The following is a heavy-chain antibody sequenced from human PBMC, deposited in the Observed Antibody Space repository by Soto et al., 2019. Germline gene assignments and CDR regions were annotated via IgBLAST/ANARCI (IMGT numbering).Heavy chain of an antibody. Sequence: EAQLVESGGGLVKPGGSLRVSCAASGFNFSTYTMNWLRQAPGKGLEWVSAITGSGGSKWYADSVKGRFTISRDNSKNTLYLQMNSLRAEDTALYYCANYYGDYAGGEFFQHWGQGTLVTVSS. J-gene: IGHJ1*01. D-gene: IGHD4-17*01. V-gene: IGHV3-23*04. CDR3: ANYYGDYAGGEFFQH. CDR1: GFNFSTYT. CDR2: ITGSGGSK.